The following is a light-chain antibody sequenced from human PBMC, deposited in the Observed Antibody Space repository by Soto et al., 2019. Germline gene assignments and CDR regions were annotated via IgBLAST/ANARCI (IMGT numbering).Light chain of an antibody. V-gene: IGKV3-15*01. CDR3: EQYNNWPPWT. Sequence: EIVMTQSPATLSVSPGERATLSCRASQSVSSNLAWYQQKPGQAPRLLIYGASTRATGRPGRFSGSGSGTEFTLTISSLQSEDLAVDYDEQYNNWPPWTFGQGTKVEIK. J-gene: IGKJ1*01. CDR2: GAS. CDR1: QSVSSN.